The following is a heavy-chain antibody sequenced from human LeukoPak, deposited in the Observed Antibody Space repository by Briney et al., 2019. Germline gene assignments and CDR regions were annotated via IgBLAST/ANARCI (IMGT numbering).Heavy chain of an antibody. J-gene: IGHJ6*03. CDR2: ISSSSSYI. CDR3: ARDLSSSAFYYYYYMDV. V-gene: IGHV3-21*01. D-gene: IGHD6-25*01. CDR1: GFTFSSYS. Sequence: GGSLRLSCAASGFTFSSYSMNWVRQAPGNGLEWVSSISSSSSYIYYADSVKGRFTISRDNAKNSLYLQMNSLRAEDTAVYYCARDLSSSAFYYYYYMDVWGKGTTVTVSS.